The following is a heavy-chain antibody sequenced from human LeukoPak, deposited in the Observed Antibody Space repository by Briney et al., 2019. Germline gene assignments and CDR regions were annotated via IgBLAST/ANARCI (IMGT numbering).Heavy chain of an antibody. D-gene: IGHD6-13*01. CDR1: GGSISSGGYY. CDR2: INQDGSEK. CDR3: AKHSSSWHYFDY. J-gene: IGHJ4*02. Sequence: ETLSLTCTVSGGSISSGGYYWSWIRQAPGKGLEWVASINQDGSEKYYVDSVRGRFTISKDNAKNSLYLQMSSLRVEDTAVYYCAKHSSSWHYFDYWGQGTLVTVSS. V-gene: IGHV3-7*01.